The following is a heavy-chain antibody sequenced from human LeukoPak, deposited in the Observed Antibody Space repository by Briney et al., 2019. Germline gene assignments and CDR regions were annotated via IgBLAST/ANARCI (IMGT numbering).Heavy chain of an antibody. CDR1: GFTFSNYW. CDR3: ARRYFEY. CDR2: IKQDGSEK. Sequence: PGGSLRLSCAASGFTFSNYWMSWVRQAPGKGLEWVANIKQDGSEKYYVDSVKGRITISRDNAKNSLYLQMNSLRAEDTAVYYCARRYFEYWGQGTLVTASS. J-gene: IGHJ4*02. V-gene: IGHV3-7*03.